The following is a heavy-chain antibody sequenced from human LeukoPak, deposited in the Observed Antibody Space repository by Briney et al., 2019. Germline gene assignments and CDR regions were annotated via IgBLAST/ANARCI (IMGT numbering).Heavy chain of an antibody. CDR3: ARGAGTPGATGWFDP. CDR2: IYTTGST. CDR1: GVSINSYF. D-gene: IGHD1-1*01. Sequence: KPSETLSLTYTVSGVSINSYFWSWIRQPAGKGLELIGRIYTTGSTTYNPSLKSRVTMSVDTSKNQFSLNLTSVTAADTAVYYCARGAGTPGATGWFDPWGQGTLVTVSS. V-gene: IGHV4-4*07. J-gene: IGHJ5*02.